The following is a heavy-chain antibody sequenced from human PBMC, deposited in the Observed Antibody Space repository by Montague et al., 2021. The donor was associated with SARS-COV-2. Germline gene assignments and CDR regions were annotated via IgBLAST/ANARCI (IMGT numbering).Heavy chain of an antibody. CDR3: ARSGLGPTVNWFDP. D-gene: IGHD4-17*01. CDR1: GYTFTSYA. CDR2: INAGNGNR. Sequence: SVKVSCKASGYTFTSYAMHWVRQAPGQRLEWMGWINAGNGNRKYSQKFQGRVTITRDTSASTAFMELSSLRSEDTALYYCARSGLGPTVNWFDPWGQGTLVTVSS. J-gene: IGHJ5*02. V-gene: IGHV1-3*01.